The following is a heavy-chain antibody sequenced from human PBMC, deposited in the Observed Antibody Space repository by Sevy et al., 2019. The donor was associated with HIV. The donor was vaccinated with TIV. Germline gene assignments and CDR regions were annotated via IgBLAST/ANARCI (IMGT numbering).Heavy chain of an antibody. CDR3: AKTAVGSISTFDY. CDR2: IVNSGGST. CDR1: GFTFSSYA. V-gene: IGHV3-23*01. Sequence: GGSLRFSCAASGFTFSSYAMSWVRQAPGKGLEWVSTIVNSGGSTYYADSVKGRFTISRDNSKNTLYVQMDSLRAEDMAIYYCAKTAVGSISTFDYRGQGTLVTVSS. J-gene: IGHJ4*02. D-gene: IGHD1-26*01.